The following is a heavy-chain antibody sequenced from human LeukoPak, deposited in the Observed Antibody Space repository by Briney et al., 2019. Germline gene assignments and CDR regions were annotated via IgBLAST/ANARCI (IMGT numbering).Heavy chain of an antibody. CDR1: EFTVSVNY. CDR3: ARDAGYSYGTD. J-gene: IGHJ4*02. Sequence: GGSLRLSCAASEFTVSVNYMSWVRQAPGKGLEWVSFIYSGGSTYYADSVKGRFTISRDNSKNTLYLQMNSLRAEDTAVYYCARDAGYSYGTDWGQGTLVTVSS. D-gene: IGHD5-18*01. V-gene: IGHV3-66*01. CDR2: IYSGGST.